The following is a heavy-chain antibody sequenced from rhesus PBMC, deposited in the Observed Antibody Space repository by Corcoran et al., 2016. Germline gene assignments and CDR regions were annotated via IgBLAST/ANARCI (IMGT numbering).Heavy chain of an antibody. CDR3: ASRGTVITEFDY. CDR2: IYGNSAST. D-gene: IGHD4-23*01. CDR1: GGSISGSYS. V-gene: IGHV4-73*01. J-gene: IGHJ4*01. Sequence: QVQLQQWGEGLVKPSGTLSLTCLVHGGSISGSYSWSWIRQPPGKGLEWIGYIYGNSASTNYNPSLKNRVTISKDTSKNQFSLKLSSVTAADTAVYYCASRGTVITEFDYWGQGVLVTVSS.